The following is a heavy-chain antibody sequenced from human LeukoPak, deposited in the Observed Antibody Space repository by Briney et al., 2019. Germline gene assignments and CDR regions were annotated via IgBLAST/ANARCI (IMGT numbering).Heavy chain of an antibody. CDR1: GGTFSSYA. CDR2: IIPILGIA. J-gene: IGHJ3*02. D-gene: IGHD5-18*01. V-gene: IGHV1-69*04. CDR3: ASGYSYGDAFDI. Sequence: SVKVSCKASGGTFSSYAISWVRQAPGQGLEWMGRIIPILGIANYAQKFQGRVTITADKSTSTAYMELSSLRSEDTAVYYCASGYSYGDAFDIWGQGTMVTVSS.